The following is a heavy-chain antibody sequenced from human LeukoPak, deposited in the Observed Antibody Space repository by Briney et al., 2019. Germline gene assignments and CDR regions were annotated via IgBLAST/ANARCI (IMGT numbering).Heavy chain of an antibody. V-gene: IGHV1-46*01. CDR3: AREGTGSHFDY. CDR1: GYTFTSYG. Sequence: ASVKVSCKASGYTFTSYGISWVRQAPGQGLEWMGIINPSGGSTSYAQKFQGRVTMTRDTSTSTVYMELSSLRSEDTAVYYCAREGTGSHFDYWGQGTLVTVSS. D-gene: IGHD1-1*01. CDR2: INPSGGST. J-gene: IGHJ4*02.